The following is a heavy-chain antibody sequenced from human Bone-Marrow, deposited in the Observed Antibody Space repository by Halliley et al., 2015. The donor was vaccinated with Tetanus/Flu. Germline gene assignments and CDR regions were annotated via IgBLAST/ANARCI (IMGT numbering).Heavy chain of an antibody. CDR2: INFVGDR. J-gene: IGHJ4*02. D-gene: IGHD3-10*01. V-gene: IGHV3-13*04. CDR3: ARSRYGFYQSLDY. Sequence: EWPAAINFVGDRFYPGAVRGRFTISRDNAENSVSLQMDGLRVEDTAFYYCARSRYGFYQSLDYWGQGTLFTVSS.